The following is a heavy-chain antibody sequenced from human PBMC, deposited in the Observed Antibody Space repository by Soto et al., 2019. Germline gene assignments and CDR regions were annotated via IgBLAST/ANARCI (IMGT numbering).Heavy chain of an antibody. CDR2: IKQDGSEK. V-gene: IGHV3-7*05. CDR1: GFTFSSYW. Sequence: EVQLVESGGGLVQPGGSLRLSCAASGFTFSSYWMSWVRQAPGKGLEWVANIKQDGSEKYYVDSVKGRFTISRDNAKNSLYLQMNSLRAEDTAVYYCARVDSRGYYHRIIDYWGQGTLVTVSS. J-gene: IGHJ4*02. D-gene: IGHD3-22*01. CDR3: ARVDSRGYYHRIIDY.